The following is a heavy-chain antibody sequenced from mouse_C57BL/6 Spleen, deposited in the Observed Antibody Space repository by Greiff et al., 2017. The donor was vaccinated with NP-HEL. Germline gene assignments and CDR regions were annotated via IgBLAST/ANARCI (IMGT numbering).Heavy chain of an antibody. Sequence: EVQLQESGPELVKPGASVKMSCKASGYTFTDYNMHWVKQSHGKSLEWIGYIDPNNGGTSYNQKFKGKATLTVNKSSSTAYMELRSLTSEDSAVYYCARGRGLITTVVPYAMDYWGQGTSVTVSS. CDR3: ARGRGLITTVVPYAMDY. V-gene: IGHV1-22*01. CDR2: IDPNNGGT. J-gene: IGHJ4*01. CDR1: GYTFTDYN. D-gene: IGHD1-1*01.